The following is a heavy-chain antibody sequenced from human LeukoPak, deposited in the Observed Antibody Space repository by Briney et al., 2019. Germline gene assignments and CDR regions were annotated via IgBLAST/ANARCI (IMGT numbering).Heavy chain of an antibody. Sequence: PGGSLRLSCAASGFSFSSYTMHWVRQAPGKGLEWVALISFDGSNKYYADSVKGRFTISRDNSENTLYLQVNSLRPEDTAVYYCARDAIAVVTSAPHYWGQGTLVTVSS. CDR2: ISFDGSNK. CDR1: GFSFSSYT. D-gene: IGHD2-15*01. J-gene: IGHJ4*02. CDR3: ARDAIAVVTSAPHY. V-gene: IGHV3-30-3*01.